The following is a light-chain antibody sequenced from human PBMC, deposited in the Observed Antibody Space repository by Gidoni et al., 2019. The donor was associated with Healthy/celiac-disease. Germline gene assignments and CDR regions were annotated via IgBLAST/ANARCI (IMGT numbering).Light chain of an antibody. CDR2: AAS. CDR3: QQSYSTPPS. CDR1: QSNSSY. J-gene: IGKJ2*01. Sequence: DIQMTQSPSSLSASVGARVTITCRASQSNSSYLNWYQQKPGKAPKLLIYAASRLQSGVPSRFSGSGAGTDFTLTISSLQPEDFATYYCQQSYSTPPSFGQGTKLEIK. V-gene: IGKV1-39*01.